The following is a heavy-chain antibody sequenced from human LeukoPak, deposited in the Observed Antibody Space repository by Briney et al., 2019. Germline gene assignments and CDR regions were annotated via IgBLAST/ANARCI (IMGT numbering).Heavy chain of an antibody. D-gene: IGHD3/OR15-3a*01. CDR1: GFTMSHYG. V-gene: IGHV3-23*01. CDR3: AKHFCTGLDCSLFDS. J-gene: IGHJ4*02. Sequence: PGGSLRLSCAASGFTMSHYGVSWVRQAPGKGLEWISGIRSAVETTHYADSVKGRFIISRDNSKNALSLQLNSLRPKDTALYYCAKHFCTGLDCSLFDSWGQGTLVTVSS. CDR2: IRSAVETT.